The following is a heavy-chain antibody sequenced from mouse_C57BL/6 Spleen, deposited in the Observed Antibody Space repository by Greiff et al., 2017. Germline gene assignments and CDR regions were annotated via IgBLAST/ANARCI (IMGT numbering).Heavy chain of an antibody. V-gene: IGHV1-53*01. CDR3: ARSIYDGYYWFAY. D-gene: IGHD2-3*01. CDR1: GYTFTSYW. CDR2: INPSNGGT. J-gene: IGHJ3*01. Sequence: QVQLQQPGTELVKPGASVKLSCKASGYTFTSYWMHWVKQRPGQGLEWIGNINPSNGGTNYNEKFKSKATLTVDKSSSTAYLQLSSLTSEDSAVYYCARSIYDGYYWFAYWGQGTLVTVSA.